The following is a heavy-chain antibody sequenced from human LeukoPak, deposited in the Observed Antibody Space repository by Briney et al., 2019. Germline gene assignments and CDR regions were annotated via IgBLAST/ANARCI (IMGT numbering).Heavy chain of an antibody. CDR2: TSWNSGSI. CDR3: AKDLTGYSSGWFDY. Sequence: PGRSLRLSCAASGFTFDDYAMHWVRQAPGKGLEWVSGTSWNSGSIGYAYSVKGRFTISRDNAKNSLYLQTNSLRAEDMALYYCAKDLTGYSSGWFDYWGQGTLVTVSS. CDR1: GFTFDDYA. V-gene: IGHV3-9*03. J-gene: IGHJ4*02. D-gene: IGHD6-19*01.